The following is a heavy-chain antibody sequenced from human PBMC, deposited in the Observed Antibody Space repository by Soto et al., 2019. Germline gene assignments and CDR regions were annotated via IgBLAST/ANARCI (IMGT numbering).Heavy chain of an antibody. CDR1: GFTFSSYA. Sequence: GGSLKLSCAASGFTFSSYAMSWVRQAPGKGLEWVSAISGSGGSTYYADSVKGRFTISRDNSKNTLYLQMNSLRAEDTAVYYCAKDGDIVVGSMDVWGKGTTVTVSS. J-gene: IGHJ6*04. CDR2: ISGSGGST. V-gene: IGHV3-23*01. D-gene: IGHD2-2*01. CDR3: AKDGDIVVGSMDV.